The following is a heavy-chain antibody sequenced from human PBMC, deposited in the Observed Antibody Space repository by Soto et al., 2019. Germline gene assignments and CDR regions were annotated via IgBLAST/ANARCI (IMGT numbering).Heavy chain of an antibody. V-gene: IGHV4-4*07. D-gene: IGHD2-2*01. CDR2: SGST. Sequence: SGSTNYNPSLKSRVTMSVDTSKNQFSLKLNSVTAADTAVYYCARDRCGGNSCSQYYGMDVWGQGTTVTVSS. J-gene: IGHJ6*02. CDR3: ARDRCGGNSCSQYYGMDV.